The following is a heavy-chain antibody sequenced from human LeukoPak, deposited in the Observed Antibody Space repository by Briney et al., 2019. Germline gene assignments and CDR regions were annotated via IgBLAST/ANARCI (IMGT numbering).Heavy chain of an antibody. D-gene: IGHD6-13*01. CDR2: ISSNGGST. Sequence: GGSLRLSCSASGFTFSSYAMHWVRQAPGKGLEYVSAISSNGGSTYYADSVKGRFTISRDNSKNTLYLQMSSQRAEDTAVYYCVKDSPYSSSWYFDYWGQGTLVTVSS. J-gene: IGHJ4*02. CDR3: VKDSPYSSSWYFDY. V-gene: IGHV3-64D*06. CDR1: GFTFSSYA.